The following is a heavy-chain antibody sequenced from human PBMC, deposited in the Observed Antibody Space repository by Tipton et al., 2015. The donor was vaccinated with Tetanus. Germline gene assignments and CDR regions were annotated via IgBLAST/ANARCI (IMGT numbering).Heavy chain of an antibody. CDR1: GFTFSFYW. D-gene: IGHD1-14*01. CDR3: ARGTGDY. Sequence: LRLSCAASGFTFSFYWMNWVRQAPGKGLEWIGYIYYSGSTNYNPSLKSRVTISVDTSKNQFSLKLSSVTAADTAVYYCARGTGDYWGQGTLVTVSS. CDR2: IYYSGST. V-gene: IGHV4-59*01. J-gene: IGHJ4*02.